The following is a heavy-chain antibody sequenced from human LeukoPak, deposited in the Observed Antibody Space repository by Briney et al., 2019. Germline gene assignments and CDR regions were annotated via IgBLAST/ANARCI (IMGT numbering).Heavy chain of an antibody. CDR1: GFTFSSYT. Sequence: PGGSLRLSCAASGFTFSSYTIDWVRQAPGKGLEWVSSISSSSSYVYFADSVKGRFTISRDNAKNSLYLQMNSLRAEDTAVYYCAREYGSLPTFDYWGLGTLVTVSP. J-gene: IGHJ4*02. CDR2: ISSSSSYV. D-gene: IGHD6-19*01. V-gene: IGHV3-21*01. CDR3: AREYGSLPTFDY.